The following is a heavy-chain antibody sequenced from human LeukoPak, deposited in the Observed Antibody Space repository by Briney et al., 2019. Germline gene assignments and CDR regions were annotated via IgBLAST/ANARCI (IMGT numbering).Heavy chain of an antibody. D-gene: IGHD4-23*01. Sequence: GGSLRLSCAASGLTFSSYAVSWVRQAPGKGLEWVSATSGTGDNAFYADSVKGRFTISRDNSKNTLYLQMNSLRAEDTAVYYCAKDFSGNGYFFDYWGQGTLVTVSS. CDR1: GLTFSSYA. CDR2: TSGTGDNA. J-gene: IGHJ4*02. CDR3: AKDFSGNGYFFDY. V-gene: IGHV3-23*01.